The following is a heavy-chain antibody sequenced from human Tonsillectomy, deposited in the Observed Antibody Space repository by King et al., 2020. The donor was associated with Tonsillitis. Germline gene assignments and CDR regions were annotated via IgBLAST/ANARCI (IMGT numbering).Heavy chain of an antibody. J-gene: IGHJ4*02. V-gene: IGHV3-43*02. CDR1: GFTFDDYA. D-gene: IGHD3-22*01. Sequence: VQLVESGGGVVQPGGSLRLSCAASGFTFDDYAMHWVRQAPGKGLEWVSLISGDGGRTHYADSVKCRFTISRDNSKNSLYLQMNSLRTEDTALYYCSKPVKGRFTLPKDKSKKSPLLQMNSLRTEDTALDYCAKNMYSDSREELEYWGQGTLVTVSS. CDR2: ISGDGGRT. CDR3: SKPVKGRFTLPKDKSKKSPLLQMNSLRTEDTALDYCAKNMYSDSREELEY.